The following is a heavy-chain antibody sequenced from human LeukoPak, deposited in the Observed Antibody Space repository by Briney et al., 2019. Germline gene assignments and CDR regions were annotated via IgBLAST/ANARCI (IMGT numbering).Heavy chain of an antibody. CDR2: IYYSGST. Sequence: SETLSLTCTVSGGSISSSSYYWGWIRQPPGKGLEWIGSIYYSGSTYYNPSLKSRVTISVDTSKNQFSLKLSSVTAADTAVYYCAGCIAAAGISWFDPWGQGTLVTVSS. CDR1: GGSISSSSYY. V-gene: IGHV4-39*07. D-gene: IGHD6-13*01. J-gene: IGHJ5*02. CDR3: AGCIAAAGISWFDP.